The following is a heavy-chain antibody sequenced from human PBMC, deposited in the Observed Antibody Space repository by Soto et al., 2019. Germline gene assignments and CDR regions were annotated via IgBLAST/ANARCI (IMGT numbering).Heavy chain of an antibody. CDR1: GYTFTSYG. D-gene: IGHD6-19*01. CDR3: ARDVAVAGNSYGLEV. Sequence: QGQLVQSGAEVKKPGASVKVSCKASGYTFTSYGISWVRQAPGQGLEWMGWISAYNGDTSSAQSLQGRVTMTTDTSTRTAYMELRILRSDDTAAYYCARDVAVAGNSYGLEVWGQGTTVTVSS. J-gene: IGHJ6*02. V-gene: IGHV1-18*04. CDR2: ISAYNGDT.